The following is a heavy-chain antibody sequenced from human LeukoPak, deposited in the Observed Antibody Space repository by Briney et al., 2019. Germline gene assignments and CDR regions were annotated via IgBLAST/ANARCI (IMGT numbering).Heavy chain of an antibody. V-gene: IGHV1-69*05. CDR3: ARARGGYSYGEFGY. D-gene: IGHD5-18*01. J-gene: IGHJ4*02. CDR1: GGTFSSYA. Sequence: GASVKVSCKASGGTFSSYAISWVRQAPGQGLEWMGRIIPIFGTANYAQKFQGRVTITTDESTSTAYMELSSLRSEDTAVYYCARARGGYSYGEFGYWGQGTLVTVSS. CDR2: IIPIFGTA.